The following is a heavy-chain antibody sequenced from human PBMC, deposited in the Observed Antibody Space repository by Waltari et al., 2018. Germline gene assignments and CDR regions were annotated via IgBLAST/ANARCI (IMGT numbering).Heavy chain of an antibody. D-gene: IGHD3-16*01. J-gene: IGHJ4*02. CDR2: ISSTSSYI. CDR3: ARVGAIISLDY. CDR1: GFTLRNFA. Sequence: EVQLVESGGGLVNPGGSLRLSCAASGFTLRNFAINWVRQAPGKGLEWVSSISSTSSYIYYADSVKGRFTISRDNAKNSLYLQMNSLRADDTAVYYCARVGAIISLDYWGQGTLVTVSS. V-gene: IGHV3-21*01.